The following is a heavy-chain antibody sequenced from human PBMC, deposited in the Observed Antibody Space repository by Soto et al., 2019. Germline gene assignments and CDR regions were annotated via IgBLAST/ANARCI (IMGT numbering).Heavy chain of an antibody. D-gene: IGHD3-9*01. CDR3: SYDTFGDKDF. V-gene: IGHV1-69*13. Sequence: SVKVSCKASGGTFSSYAISWVRQAPGQGLEWMGGIIPIFGTANYAQKFQGRVTITADESTSTAYMELSSLRSEDTALYYCSYDTFGDKDFWGQGTPVTVSS. J-gene: IGHJ4*02. CDR2: IIPIFGTA. CDR1: GGTFSSYA.